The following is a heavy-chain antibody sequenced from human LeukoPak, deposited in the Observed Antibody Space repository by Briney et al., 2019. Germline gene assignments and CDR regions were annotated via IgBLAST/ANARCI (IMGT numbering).Heavy chain of an antibody. J-gene: IGHJ4*02. CDR1: GYTFTGYY. V-gene: IGHV1-2*02. Sequence: GASVKVSCKASGYTFTGYYMHWVRQAPGQGLEWMGWINPNSGGTKYAQKFQGRVTMTRDTSISTAYMELSRLRSDDTAVYYCARATSGYYDYFDYWGQGTLVTVSS. D-gene: IGHD3-22*01. CDR3: ARATSGYYDYFDY. CDR2: INPNSGGT.